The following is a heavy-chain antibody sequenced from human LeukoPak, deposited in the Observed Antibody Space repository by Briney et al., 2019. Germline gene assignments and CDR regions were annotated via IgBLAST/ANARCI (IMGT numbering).Heavy chain of an antibody. V-gene: IGHV3-74*01. Sequence: SGGSLRLSCATSGFTFSSYWMHWVRQAPGKGLVWVARINSDGASTTYADSVKGRFTISRDNAKNTLYLQMNSLRAEDTAVYYCARERVAGFDYWGQGTLVTVSS. J-gene: IGHJ4*02. CDR2: INSDGAST. D-gene: IGHD6-19*01. CDR1: GFTFSSYW. CDR3: ARERVAGFDY.